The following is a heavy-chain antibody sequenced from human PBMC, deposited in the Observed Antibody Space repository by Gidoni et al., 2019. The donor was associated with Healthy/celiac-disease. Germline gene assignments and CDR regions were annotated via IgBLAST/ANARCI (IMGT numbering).Heavy chain of an antibody. V-gene: IGHV5-51*01. CDR1: GYSFTSYW. J-gene: IGHJ4*02. D-gene: IGHD3-22*01. Sequence: EVQLVQSGAEVKKPGESLKISCKGSGYSFTSYWIGWVRQMPGKGLEWMGIIYPGDSDTRYSPSFQGQVTISADKSISTAYLQWSSLKASDTAMYYCARRTSNPIYYYDEAYYFDYWGQGTLVTVSS. CDR2: IYPGDSDT. CDR3: ARRTSNPIYYYDEAYYFDY.